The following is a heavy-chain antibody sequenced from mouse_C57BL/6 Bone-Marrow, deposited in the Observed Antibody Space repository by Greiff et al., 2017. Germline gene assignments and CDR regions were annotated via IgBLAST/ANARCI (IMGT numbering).Heavy chain of an antibody. CDR3: AIIYDGYYVGFAY. J-gene: IGHJ3*01. V-gene: IGHV3-6*01. CDR1: GYSITSGYY. Sequence: ESGPGLVKPSQSLSLTCSVTGYSITSGYYWNWIRQFPGNKLEWMGYISYDGSNNYNPSLKNRISITRDTSKNQFFLKLNSVTTEDTATYYCAIIYDGYYVGFAYWGQGTLVTVSA. D-gene: IGHD2-3*01. CDR2: ISYDGSN.